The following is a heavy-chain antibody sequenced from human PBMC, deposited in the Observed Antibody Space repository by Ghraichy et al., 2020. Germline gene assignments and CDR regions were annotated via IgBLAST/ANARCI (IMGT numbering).Heavy chain of an antibody. CDR1: GFTFDDYA. V-gene: IGHV3-9*03. D-gene: IGHD6-13*01. Sequence: GGSLRLSCAASGFTFDDYAMHWVRQAPGKGLEWVSGISWNSGSIGYADSVKGRFTISRDNAKNSLYLQMNSLRAEDMALYYCATSSSWSGPGADYWGQGTLVTVSS. CDR3: ATSSSWSGPGADY. J-gene: IGHJ4*02. CDR2: ISWNSGSI.